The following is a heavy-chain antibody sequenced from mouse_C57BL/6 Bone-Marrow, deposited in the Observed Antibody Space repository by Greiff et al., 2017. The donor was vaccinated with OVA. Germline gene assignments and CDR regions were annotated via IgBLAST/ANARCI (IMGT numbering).Heavy chain of an antibody. V-gene: IGHV1-54*01. J-gene: IGHJ2*01. D-gene: IGHD1-1*01. Sequence: QVQLQQSGAELVRPGTSVKVSCKASGYAFTNYLIEWVKQRPGQGLEWIGVINPGSGGTNYNEKFKGKATLTADKSSSTAYMQLSSLTSEDSAVYFCARRITTVAGLDYWGQGTTLTVSS. CDR2: INPGSGGT. CDR1: GYAFTNYL. CDR3: ARRITTVAGLDY.